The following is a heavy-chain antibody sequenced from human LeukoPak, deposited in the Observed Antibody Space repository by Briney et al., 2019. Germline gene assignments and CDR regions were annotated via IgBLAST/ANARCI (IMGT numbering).Heavy chain of an antibody. CDR1: GFTFSSYA. Sequence: GGSLRLSCAASGFTFSSYAMSWVRQAPGKGLEWVSGISATGGNTDHADSVKGRFTISRDNSKNTLYLQMNSLRAEDTAVYYCAKEPYSGSQLLDYWGQGTLVTVSS. CDR2: ISATGGNT. CDR3: AKEPYSGSQLLDY. D-gene: IGHD1-26*01. J-gene: IGHJ4*02. V-gene: IGHV3-23*01.